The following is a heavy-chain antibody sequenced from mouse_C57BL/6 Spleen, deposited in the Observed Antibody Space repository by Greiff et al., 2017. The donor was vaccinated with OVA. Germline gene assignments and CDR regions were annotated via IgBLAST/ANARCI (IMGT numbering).Heavy chain of an antibody. D-gene: IGHD3-1*01. CDR2: IDPSDSET. Sequence: QVQLQQPGAELVRPGSSVKLSCKASGYTFTSYWMHWVKQRPIQGLEWIGNIDPSDSETHYNQKFKDKATLTVDKSSSTAYMQLSSLTSEDSAVYCCGGSGANRAARFAYWGQGTLATVSA. V-gene: IGHV1-52*01. J-gene: IGHJ3*01. CDR1: GYTFTSYW. CDR3: GGSGANRAARFAY.